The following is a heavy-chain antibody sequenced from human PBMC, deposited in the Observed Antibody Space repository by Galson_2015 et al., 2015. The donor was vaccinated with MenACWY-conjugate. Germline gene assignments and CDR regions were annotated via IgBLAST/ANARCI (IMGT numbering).Heavy chain of an antibody. Sequence: SLRLSCAASGFTFSSYWMHWVRQAPGKGLVWVSRVNSAGSGTGYAASVKGRFTISRDNAKNMLFLQMNSLKVEDTAVYYCARSYVPGSDRKNYYMDVWGRGTTVTVSS. CDR1: GFTFSSYW. V-gene: IGHV3-74*01. D-gene: IGHD3-16*01. CDR2: VNSAGSGT. CDR3: ARSYVPGSDRKNYYMDV. J-gene: IGHJ6*03.